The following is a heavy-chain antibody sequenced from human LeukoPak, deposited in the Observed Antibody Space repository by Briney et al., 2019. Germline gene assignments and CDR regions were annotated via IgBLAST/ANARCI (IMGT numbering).Heavy chain of an antibody. Sequence: GASVKVSCKASGGTFSSYAISWVRQAPGQGLEWMGGIVPIFGAANYAQKFQGRVTITANESTSTAYMELSSLRSEDTAVYYCAREWVYSSSSRSHFDYWGQGTLVTVSS. D-gene: IGHD6-6*01. CDR1: GGTFSSYA. CDR2: IVPIFGAA. CDR3: AREWVYSSSSRSHFDY. J-gene: IGHJ4*02. V-gene: IGHV1-69*13.